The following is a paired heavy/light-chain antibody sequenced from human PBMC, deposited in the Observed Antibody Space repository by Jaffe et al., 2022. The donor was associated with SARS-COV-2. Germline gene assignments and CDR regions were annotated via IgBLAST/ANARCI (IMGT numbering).Light chain of an antibody. V-gene: IGKV2-28*01. J-gene: IGKJ1*01. Sequence: DIVMTQSPLSLPVTPGEPASISCRSSQSLLHSNGYNYLDWYLQKPGQSPQLLIYLGSNRASGVPDRFSGSGSGTDFTLKISRVEAEDVGVYYCMQALQTPSAFGQGTKVEIK. CDR2: LGS. CDR1: QSLLHSNGYNY. CDR3: MQALQTPSA.
Heavy chain of an antibody. CDR1: GFSLSTSGVG. D-gene: IGHD3-3*01. V-gene: IGHV2-5*01. Sequence: QITLKESGPTLVKPTQTLTLTCTFSGFSLSTSGVGVGWIRQPPGKALEWLALIYWNDDKRYSPSLKSRLTITKDTSKNQVVLTMTNMDPVDTATYYCARKYYDFWSGDYYYYYYGMDVWGQGTTVTVSS. J-gene: IGHJ6*02. CDR3: ARKYYDFWSGDYYYYYYGMDV. CDR2: IYWNDDK.